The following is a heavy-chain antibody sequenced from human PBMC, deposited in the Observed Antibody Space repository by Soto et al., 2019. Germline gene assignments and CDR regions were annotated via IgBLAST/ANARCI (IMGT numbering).Heavy chain of an antibody. D-gene: IGHD3-10*01. CDR1: GGTFSSYA. J-gene: IGHJ6*02. CDR3: AREKPSTFYGSGGKFGMDV. Sequence: ASVKVSCKASGGTFSSYAISWVRQVPGQGLEWMGGIIPIFGTANYAQKFQGRVTITADESTSTAYMELSSLRSEDTAVYYCAREKPSTFYGSGGKFGMDVWGQGTTVTVSS. V-gene: IGHV1-69*13. CDR2: IIPIFGTA.